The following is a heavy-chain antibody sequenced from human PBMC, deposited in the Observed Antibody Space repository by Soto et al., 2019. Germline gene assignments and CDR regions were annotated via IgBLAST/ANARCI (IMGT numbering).Heavy chain of an antibody. D-gene: IGHD3-10*01. CDR2: IYYSGST. J-gene: IGHJ5*02. Sequence: TLSLTCTVSGGSISSGGYYWSWIRQHPGKGLEWIGYIYYSGSTYYNPSLKSRVTISVDTSKNQFSLKLSSVTAADTAVYYCARTVLNWFDPWGQGTLVTVSS. V-gene: IGHV4-31*03. CDR1: GGSISSGGYY. CDR3: ARTVLNWFDP.